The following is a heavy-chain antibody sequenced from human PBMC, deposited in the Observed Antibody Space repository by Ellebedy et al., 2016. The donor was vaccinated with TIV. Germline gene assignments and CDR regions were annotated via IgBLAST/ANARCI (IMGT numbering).Heavy chain of an antibody. J-gene: IGHJ4*02. D-gene: IGHD2-2*01. CDR2: MNPNSGNT. V-gene: IGHV1-8*01. CDR3: ARLVYCSSTSCYPRDY. Sequence: ASVTVSCXASGYTFTSYDINWVRQATGQGLEWMGWMNPNSGNTGYAQKFQGRVTMTRNTSISTAYMELSSLRSEDTAVYYCARLVYCSSTSCYPRDYWGQGTLVTVSS. CDR1: GYTFTSYD.